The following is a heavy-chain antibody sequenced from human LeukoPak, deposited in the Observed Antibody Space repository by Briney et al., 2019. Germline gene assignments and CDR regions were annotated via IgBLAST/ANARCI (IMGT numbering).Heavy chain of an antibody. J-gene: IGHJ4*02. CDR2: IYYSGST. CDR3: AKNYYDSSGYYVPMYFDY. V-gene: IGHV4-61*01. D-gene: IGHD3-22*01. CDR1: GGSISSSSYY. Sequence: PSETLSLTCTVSGGSISSSSYYWSWIRQPPGKGLEWIGYIYYSGSTNYNPALKRRVTISVETSNNQFSLKLSSVTAAATAVYYCAKNYYDSSGYYVPMYFDYWGQGTLVTVSS.